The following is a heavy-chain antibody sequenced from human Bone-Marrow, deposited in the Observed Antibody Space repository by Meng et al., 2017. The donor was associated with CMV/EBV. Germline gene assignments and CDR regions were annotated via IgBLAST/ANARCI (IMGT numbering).Heavy chain of an antibody. Sequence: GGSLKISCAASGFTFSSYAMHWVRQAPGKGLEWVAVISYDGSNKYYADSVKGRFTISRDNSKNTLYLQMNSLRAEDTAVYYCARVYDTLTGYQIDYWGQGTLVTVSS. CDR3: ARVYDTLTGYQIDY. J-gene: IGHJ4*02. V-gene: IGHV3-30*04. CDR2: ISYDGSNK. CDR1: GFTFSSYA. D-gene: IGHD3-9*01.